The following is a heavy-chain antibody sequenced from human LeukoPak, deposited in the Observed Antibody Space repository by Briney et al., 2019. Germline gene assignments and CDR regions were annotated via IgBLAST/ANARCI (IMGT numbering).Heavy chain of an antibody. D-gene: IGHD2-15*01. V-gene: IGHV1-2*02. Sequence: ASVKVSCKASGYTFTGYYMHWVRQAPGQGLEWMGWINPNSGGTNYAQKFQGRVTMTRDTSISTAYMELSRLRSDDTAVYYCARVSLVDVFYYYYMDVWGKGTTVTVSS. CDR3: ARVSLVDVFYYYYMDV. CDR2: INPNSGGT. J-gene: IGHJ6*03. CDR1: GYTFTGYY.